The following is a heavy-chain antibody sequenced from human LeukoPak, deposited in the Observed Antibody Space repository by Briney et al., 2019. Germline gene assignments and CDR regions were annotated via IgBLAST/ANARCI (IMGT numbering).Heavy chain of an antibody. CDR3: ARKGYYYGSGSIDY. Sequence: GGSLRLSCAASGFTFSSYAMHWVRQAPGKGLEYVSAISSNGGSTCYANSVKGRFTISRDNSKNTLYLQMGSLRAEDMAVYYCARKGYYYGSGSIDYWGQGTLVTVSS. V-gene: IGHV3-64*01. CDR2: ISSNGGST. D-gene: IGHD3-10*01. J-gene: IGHJ4*02. CDR1: GFTFSSYA.